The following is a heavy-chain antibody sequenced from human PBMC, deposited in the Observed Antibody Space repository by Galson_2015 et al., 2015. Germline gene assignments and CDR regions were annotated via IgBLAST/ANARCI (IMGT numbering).Heavy chain of an antibody. CDR2: IRSSSSYM. J-gene: IGHJ4*02. V-gene: IGHV3-21*01. CDR3: ARDSLNFDY. Sequence: SLRLSCAASGFTFNNYGMQWVRQAPGKGLEWVSSIRSSSSYMSYADSVKGRFTISRDNAKNSLYLQMNSLRAEDTAVYYCARDSLNFDYWGQGTLVTVSS. CDR1: GFTFNNYG.